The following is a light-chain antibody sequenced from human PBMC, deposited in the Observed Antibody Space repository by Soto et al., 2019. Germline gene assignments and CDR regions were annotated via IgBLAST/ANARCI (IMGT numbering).Light chain of an antibody. CDR1: QSLIHSDGNTY. J-gene: IGKJ1*01. CDR3: LQGTHWPWT. V-gene: IGKV2-30*02. Sequence: DVVMTQSPLSLPVTLGQPASISCRSSQSLIHSDGNTYLSWFQQRPGQSPRRLIYEVSDRDSGVPDRFPGSGSGTDFHLKISRVEAEDVGVYYCLQGTHWPWTFGQGTEVEIK. CDR2: EVS.